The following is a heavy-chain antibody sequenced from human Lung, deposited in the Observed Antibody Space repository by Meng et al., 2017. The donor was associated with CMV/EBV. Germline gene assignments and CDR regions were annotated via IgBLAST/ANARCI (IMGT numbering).Heavy chain of an antibody. CDR2: IYYSGST. V-gene: IGHV4-39*07. D-gene: IGHD3-22*01. CDR1: GGSISSSSYY. Sequence: SETXSLXCTVSGGSISSSSYYWGWIRQPPGKGLEWIGSIYYSGSTYYNPSLKSRVTISVDTSKNQFSLKLSSVTAADTAVYYCAKENYDSSGDDAFDIWGQGPMVTVSS. J-gene: IGHJ3*02. CDR3: AKENYDSSGDDAFDI.